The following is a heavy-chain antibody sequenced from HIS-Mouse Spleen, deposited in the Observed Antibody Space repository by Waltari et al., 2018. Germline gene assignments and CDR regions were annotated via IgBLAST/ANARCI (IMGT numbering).Heavy chain of an antibody. CDR1: GGSISSSSYY. CDR3: ARVSGFFGELFDY. D-gene: IGHD3-10*01. Sequence: QLQLQESGPGLVKPSETLSLTCTVSGGSISSSSYYWGWIRQPPGKGLEWIGSYYYSRSTSDNPSLKIRVTISVETSKNQFSLKLSSVTAADTAVYYCARVSGFFGELFDYWGQGTLVTVSS. J-gene: IGHJ4*02. CDR2: YYYSRST. V-gene: IGHV4-39*01.